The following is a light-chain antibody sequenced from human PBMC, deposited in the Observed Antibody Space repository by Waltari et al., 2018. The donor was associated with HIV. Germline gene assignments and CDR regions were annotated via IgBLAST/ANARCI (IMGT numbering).Light chain of an antibody. CDR3: TTWDDRLNALV. Sequence: QSGLTQPPSASGTPGQRVTIPCSGGRFNIGSNSVTWYQQLPGAAPRLLIYSNNVRPSGVPDRFSGFKSGTSASLAISGLQSQDEADYYCTTWDDRLNALVFGGGTEVTVL. CDR2: SNN. CDR1: RFNIGSNS. V-gene: IGLV1-44*01. J-gene: IGLJ3*02.